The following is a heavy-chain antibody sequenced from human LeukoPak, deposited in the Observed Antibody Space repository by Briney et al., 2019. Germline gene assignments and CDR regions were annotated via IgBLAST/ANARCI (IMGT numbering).Heavy chain of an antibody. CDR3: AKDWEGALAPGGNY. J-gene: IGHJ4*02. V-gene: IGHV1-2*02. CDR1: GYTLTGYY. CDR2: INPNSGGT. D-gene: IGHD3-16*01. Sequence: ASVRVSCKATGYTLTGYYLHSVRQAPGQGLEWMGWINPNSGGTKFAQKFQGRVTMSRDKSITTAYMELTRLTSDDTAVYYCAKDWEGALAPGGNYWGQGTLVTVSS.